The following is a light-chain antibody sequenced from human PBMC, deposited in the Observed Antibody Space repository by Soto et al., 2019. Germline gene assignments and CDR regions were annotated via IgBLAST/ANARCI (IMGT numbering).Light chain of an antibody. CDR2: EVS. CDR3: SSYTTIKTVV. CDR1: SSDIGTYKY. V-gene: IGLV2-14*01. J-gene: IGLJ2*01. Sequence: QSALTQPASVSGSPGQSITISCTGTSSDIGTYKYVSWFPHHPGKAPKLIIFEVSNRPSGSSDRFSGFKSAHTAYLTISGVQPEDEADYHCSSYTTIKTVVFGGGTKLTVL.